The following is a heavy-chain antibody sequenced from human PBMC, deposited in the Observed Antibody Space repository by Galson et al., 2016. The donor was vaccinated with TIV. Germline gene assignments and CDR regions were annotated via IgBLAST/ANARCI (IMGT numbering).Heavy chain of an antibody. CDR1: GYKFSTYW. J-gene: IGHJ4*02. V-gene: IGHV5-51*01. D-gene: IGHD3-22*01. Sequence: QSGAEVKKPGESLKIACKTSGYKFSTYWMSWVRQMPGKGPEWVGHIYPGDSDTRYSPSFQGHVTISADKSIDTAYLQWGSLKASDTAIYYCARHFRYSDSSGYHYFDSWGQGTMVTVSS. CDR2: IYPGDSDT. CDR3: ARHFRYSDSSGYHYFDS.